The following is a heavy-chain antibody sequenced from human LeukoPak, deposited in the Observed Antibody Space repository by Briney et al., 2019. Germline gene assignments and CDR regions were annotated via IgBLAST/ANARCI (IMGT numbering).Heavy chain of an antibody. D-gene: IGHD2-15*01. CDR1: GGTFSSYA. J-gene: IGHJ4*02. Sequence: ASVKVSCKASGGTFSSYAISWVRQAPGQGLEWMGGIIPIFGTANYAQKFQGRVTITADKSTSTAYMERSSLRSEDTVVYYRERVRCSGGSCQRHFDYWGQGTLVTVSS. CDR2: IIPIFGTA. V-gene: IGHV1-69*06. CDR3: ERVRCSGGSCQRHFDY.